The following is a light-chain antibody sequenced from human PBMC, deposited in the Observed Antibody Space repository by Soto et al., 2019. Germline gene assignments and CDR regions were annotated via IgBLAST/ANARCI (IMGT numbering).Light chain of an antibody. CDR3: QQYDTYWT. CDR1: ESISNW. V-gene: IGKV1-5*03. Sequence: DIQMTQSPSTLSASVGDRVIITCRASESISNWLAWYQQKPGKAPNLLIYKASSLKSGVPLRFSGSGSGTEFTLTINSLQPDDFATYYCQQYDTYWTFG. CDR2: KAS. J-gene: IGKJ1*01.